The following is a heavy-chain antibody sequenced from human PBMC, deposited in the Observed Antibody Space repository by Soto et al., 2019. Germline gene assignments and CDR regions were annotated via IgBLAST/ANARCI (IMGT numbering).Heavy chain of an antibody. CDR3: ARAMQQLVPYFDY. J-gene: IGHJ4*02. V-gene: IGHV3-30-3*01. Sequence: QVQLVESGGGVVQPGRSLRPSCAASGFTFSSYAMHWVRQAPGKGLEWVAVISYDGSNKYYADSVKGRFTISRDNSKNTLYLQMNSLRAEDTAVYYCARAMQQLVPYFDYWGQGTLVTVSS. CDR2: ISYDGSNK. CDR1: GFTFSSYA. D-gene: IGHD6-13*01.